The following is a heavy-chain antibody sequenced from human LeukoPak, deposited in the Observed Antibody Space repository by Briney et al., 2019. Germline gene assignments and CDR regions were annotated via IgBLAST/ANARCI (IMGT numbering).Heavy chain of an antibody. CDR1: GFSFSIYS. CDR2: IYIGGKT. V-gene: IGHV3-53*01. CDR3: ARGWTSDTGLDTSSDDAFDI. J-gene: IGHJ3*02. D-gene: IGHD6-6*01. Sequence: PGGSLRLSCAASGFSFSIYSLNWVRQAPGKGLEWVSVIYIGGKTYYADSVKGRFTISRDISKNTLYLQMNSLRVEDTAVYYCARGWTSDTGLDTSSDDAFDIWGQGTMVTVSS.